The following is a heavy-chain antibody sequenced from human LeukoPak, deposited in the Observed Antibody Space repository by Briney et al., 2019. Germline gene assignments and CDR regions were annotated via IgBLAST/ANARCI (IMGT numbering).Heavy chain of an antibody. CDR2: IGGSGSPI. J-gene: IGHJ4*02. V-gene: IGHV3-48*01. Sequence: GGSLRLSCAVSGFTFSSYTVNWIRQVPGKGLEWVSYIGGSGSPIYYADSVKGRFTISRDNAKNSLYLQMNSLRAEDTAVYYCARDRDYSFDYWGQGTLVTVFS. CDR3: ARDRDYSFDY. CDR1: GFTFSSYT. D-gene: IGHD4-11*01.